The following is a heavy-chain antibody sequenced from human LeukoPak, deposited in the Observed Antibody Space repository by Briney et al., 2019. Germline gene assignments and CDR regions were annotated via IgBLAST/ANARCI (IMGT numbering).Heavy chain of an antibody. V-gene: IGHV4-38-2*02. CDR1: GYSISSGYY. J-gene: IGHJ4*02. Sequence: IPSETLSLTCTVSGYSISSGYYWAWIRQPPGKGLEWIGSIFHTGSTYHNPSLKSRVTISVDTSKSQFSLKLNSVTAADTAVYYCARDHSSSSEDYWGQGTLVTVSS. CDR3: ARDHSSSSEDY. D-gene: IGHD6-13*01. CDR2: IFHTGST.